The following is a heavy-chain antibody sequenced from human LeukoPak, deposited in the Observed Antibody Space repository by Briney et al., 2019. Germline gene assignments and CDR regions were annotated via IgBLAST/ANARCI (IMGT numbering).Heavy chain of an antibody. CDR1: GFTFSSYS. CDR3: ASARYCSSTSCRDY. Sequence: KPGGSLRLSCAASGFTFSSYSMNWVRQAQGKGLEWVSSISSSSSYIYYADSVKGRFTISRDNAKNSLYLQMNSLRAEDTAVYYCASARYCSSTSCRDYWGQGTLVTVSS. CDR2: ISSSSSYI. D-gene: IGHD2-2*01. J-gene: IGHJ4*02. V-gene: IGHV3-21*01.